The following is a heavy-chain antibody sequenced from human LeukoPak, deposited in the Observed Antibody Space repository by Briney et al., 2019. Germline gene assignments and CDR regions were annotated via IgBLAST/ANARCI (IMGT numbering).Heavy chain of an antibody. CDR2: ISYDGSSK. J-gene: IGHJ6*02. V-gene: IGHV3-30*18. Sequence: GGSLRLSCAASGFTFSSYGMHWVRQAPGKGLEWVAVISYDGSSKYYADSVKGRFTISRDNSKNTLYLQMNSLRAEDTAVYYCAKDREYSSGWFYYYYGMDVWGQGTTVTVSS. CDR3: AKDREYSSGWFYYYYGMDV. CDR1: GFTFSSYG. D-gene: IGHD6-19*01.